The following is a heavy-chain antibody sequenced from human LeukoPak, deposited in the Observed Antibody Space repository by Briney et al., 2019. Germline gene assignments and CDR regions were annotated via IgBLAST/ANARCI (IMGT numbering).Heavy chain of an antibody. CDR2: ISSESAYI. D-gene: IGHD5-12*01. V-gene: IGHV3-21*01. Sequence: GGSPSLSCAASGFTFSGSGAHWVRQAPGKGLEWVSSISSESAYILYADLVKGRFTTSRDNAKNSLYLHLDSLRAEDTAVYYCARGETGSSGCDWVYWGQGAAVTVSS. CDR3: ARGETGSSGCDWVY. CDR1: GFTFSGSG. J-gene: IGHJ4*02.